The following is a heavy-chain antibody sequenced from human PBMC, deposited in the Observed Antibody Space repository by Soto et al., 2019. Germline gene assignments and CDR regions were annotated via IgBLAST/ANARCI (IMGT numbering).Heavy chain of an antibody. V-gene: IGHV4-61*01. J-gene: IGHJ5*02. Sequence: SETLSLTCTVSGDSVSSDNYYRSWIRQPPGKGLEWIGYIYYSGSTNYNPSLKSRVIISVDNSKNTLYLQMNSLRAEDTAVYYCVPLGEGLVWFGPWGQGTLVTVSS. CDR2: IYYSGST. CDR3: VPLGEGLVWFGP. D-gene: IGHD2-15*01. CDR1: GDSVSSDNYY.